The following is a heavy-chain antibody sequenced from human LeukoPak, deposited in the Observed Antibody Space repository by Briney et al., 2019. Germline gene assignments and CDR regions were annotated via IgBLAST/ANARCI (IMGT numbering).Heavy chain of an antibody. CDR1: GYSFTHSW. Sequence: GESLKISCKASGYSFTHSWIGWVRRMPGKGLEWVGIIYPGDSDTRYSPSFEGQVTISADNSITTAYLQWSSLKASDTAIYYCAKSYDYWGQGTLVTVSS. V-gene: IGHV5-51*06. CDR3: AKSYDY. CDR2: IYPGDSDT. J-gene: IGHJ4*02.